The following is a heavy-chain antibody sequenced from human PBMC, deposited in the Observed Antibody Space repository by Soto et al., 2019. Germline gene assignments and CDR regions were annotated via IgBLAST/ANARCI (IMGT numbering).Heavy chain of an antibody. CDR2: IYWDDDK. CDR1: GFSLSTSGVG. V-gene: IGHV2-5*02. CDR3: AHPDPYRGDSYGYFDY. Sequence: QITLKESGPTLVKPTQTLTLTCTFSGFSLSTSGVGVGWIRQPPGKALEWLALIYWDDDKRYSPSLKSTLTITKDTSKNQVVLTMTNMDPVDTATYYCAHPDPYRGDSYGYFDYWGQGTLVTVSS. D-gene: IGHD5-18*01. J-gene: IGHJ4*02.